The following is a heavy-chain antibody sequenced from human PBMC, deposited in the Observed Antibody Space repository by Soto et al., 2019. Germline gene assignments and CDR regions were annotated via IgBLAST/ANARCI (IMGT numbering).Heavy chain of an antibody. D-gene: IGHD2-21*02. CDR3: ARGGHLVVVTAALDY. Sequence: ASLKVSCKAPGDTFTDYYIHWVRQAPGQGLEWMGTVNPSGGHTTYAQHFLGRVTMTRDTSTSTLYMELTSLTSDDTAVYYCARGGHLVVVTAALDYWGQGTLVTVSS. CDR1: GDTFTDYY. J-gene: IGHJ4*02. V-gene: IGHV1-46*01. CDR2: VNPSGGHT.